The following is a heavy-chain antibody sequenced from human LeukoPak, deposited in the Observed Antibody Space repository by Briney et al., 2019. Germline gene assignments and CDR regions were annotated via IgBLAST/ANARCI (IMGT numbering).Heavy chain of an antibody. J-gene: IGHJ5*02. CDR3: ARDLYYDSSGYRGFDP. D-gene: IGHD3-22*01. CDR2: IKQDGSKK. V-gene: IGHV3-7*03. Sequence: AGGSLRLSCAASGFTFNNYWMNWVRRAPGKGLEWVANIKQDGSKKYYVDSVKGRFTISRDNAKNSLYLQMNSLRAEDTAVYYCARDLYYDSSGYRGFDPWGQGTLVTVSS. CDR1: GFTFNNYW.